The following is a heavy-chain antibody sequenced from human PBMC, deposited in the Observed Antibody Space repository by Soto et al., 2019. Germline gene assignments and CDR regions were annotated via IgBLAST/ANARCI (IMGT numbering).Heavy chain of an antibody. CDR1: GLTFNNAW. CDR2: IYSKTDGGTT. V-gene: IGHV3-15*01. D-gene: IGHD2-21*01. CDR3: WLVVPTTTRVDY. J-gene: IGHJ4*02. Sequence: EVPLVESGGGLVKPGGSLRLSCAASGLTFNNAWMSWVRQAPGKGLEWVGRIYSKTDGGTTDYAAPVKGRFTISRDDSKNTLYLQMNSLKIEDTAVYYGWLVVPTTTRVDYWGQGILVTVSS.